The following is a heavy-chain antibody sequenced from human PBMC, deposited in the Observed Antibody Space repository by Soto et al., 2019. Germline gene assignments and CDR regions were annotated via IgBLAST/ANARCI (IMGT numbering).Heavy chain of an antibody. J-gene: IGHJ4*02. D-gene: IGHD3-22*01. V-gene: IGHV3-21*01. CDR3: ARDRVGYYDSSGYYDY. CDR1: GVRFRSYS. Sequence: PAGSLSLSCAASGVRFRSYSMNWVRPAPGKGLEWVSSISSSSSYIYYADSVKGRFTISRDNAKNSLYLQMNSLRAEDTAVYYCARDRVGYYDSSGYYDYWGQGTLVTVSS. CDR2: ISSSSSYI.